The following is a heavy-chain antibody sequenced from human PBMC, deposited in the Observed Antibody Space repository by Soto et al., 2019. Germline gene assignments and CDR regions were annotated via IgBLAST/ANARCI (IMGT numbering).Heavy chain of an antibody. V-gene: IGHV4-39*01. Sequence: SETLSITSTVHGGSISSSSYYWGWIRHPPGKGMEWIGSFYYSGSTYYNPSLKSRVTISVDTSKNQFSLKLSSVTAADTAVYYCERLAGYCRTNGCYRYYPKDVWCQGTTIT. J-gene: IGHJ6*02. CDR3: ERLAGYCRTNGCYRYYPKDV. D-gene: IGHD2-2*01. CDR2: FYYSGST. CDR1: GGSISSSSYY.